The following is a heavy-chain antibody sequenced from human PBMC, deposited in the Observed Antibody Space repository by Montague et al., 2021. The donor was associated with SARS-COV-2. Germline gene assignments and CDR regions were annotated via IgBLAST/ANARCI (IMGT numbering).Heavy chain of an antibody. V-gene: IGHV4-59*01. CDR3: ARGTGYDYYFDC. CDR2: IYYNTGNT. CDR1: GGSISDYY. Sequence: SETLSLICSVSGGSISDYYWNWIRQPPGKGLEWIGYIYYNTGNTNYNPSLQSRVTISLDTSKNQFSPNLRSVTAADTALYFCARGTGYDYYFDCWGLGTLVTVSS. J-gene: IGHJ4*02. D-gene: IGHD5-12*01.